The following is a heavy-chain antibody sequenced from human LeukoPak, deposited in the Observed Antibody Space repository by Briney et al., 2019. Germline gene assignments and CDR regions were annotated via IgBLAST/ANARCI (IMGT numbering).Heavy chain of an antibody. J-gene: IGHJ1*01. CDR1: GFTFSSYA. CDR2: ISISGDYI. CDR3: ARVGGDYYDSSGYPAEYFRH. Sequence: GGSLRLSCAASGFTFSSYAMSWVRQAPGKGLEWVSYISISGDYIHYADSVRGRFTISRDNAKNSLYLQLSSLRAEDTAVYYCARVGGDYYDSSGYPAEYFRHWGQGTLVTVSS. D-gene: IGHD3-22*01. V-gene: IGHV3-21*05.